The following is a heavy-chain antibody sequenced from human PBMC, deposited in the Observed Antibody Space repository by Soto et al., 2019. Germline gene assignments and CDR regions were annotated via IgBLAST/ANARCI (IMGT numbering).Heavy chain of an antibody. V-gene: IGHV4-31*03. J-gene: IGHJ4*02. CDR3: AREEAGYYFDY. CDR2: IYYSGST. Sequence: SETLSLTCTVSGDSISSGAYYWAWIRQHPVKGLEWIGYIYYSGSTYHNPSLKSRVTISVDMSKNQFSLKLTSVTAADTAVYYCAREEAGYYFDYWGQGTLVTVSS. CDR1: GDSISSGAYY.